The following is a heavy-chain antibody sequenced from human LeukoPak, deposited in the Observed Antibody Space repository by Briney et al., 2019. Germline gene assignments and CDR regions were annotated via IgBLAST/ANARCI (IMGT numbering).Heavy chain of an antibody. J-gene: IGHJ5*02. V-gene: IGHV3-15*05. CDR2: IKSNPDGGTT. CDR1: GFTFNNAL. CDR3: TTDLGITMIRGVFVS. D-gene: IGHD3-10*01. Sequence: PGGSLRLSCAASGFTFNNALMTWVRQAPGKGLEWVGRIKSNPDGGTTDFAAPVKGRFTISRDDSKNTLYLQMHIAQTEDTAVYFCTTDLGITMIRGVFVSWGQGTLVTVSS.